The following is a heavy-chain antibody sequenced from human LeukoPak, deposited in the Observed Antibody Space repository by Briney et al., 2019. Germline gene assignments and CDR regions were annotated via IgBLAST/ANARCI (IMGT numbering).Heavy chain of an antibody. CDR3: ARQGGSYRVDV. D-gene: IGHD1-26*01. Sequence: SETLSLTCTVSGGSISSYYWGWIRQPPGKGLEWIGSIYYSGSTYYNPSLKSRVTISVDTSKNQFSLKLSSVTAADTAVYYCARQGGSYRVDVWGKGTTVTVSS. CDR1: GGSISSYY. V-gene: IGHV4-39*01. CDR2: IYYSGST. J-gene: IGHJ6*04.